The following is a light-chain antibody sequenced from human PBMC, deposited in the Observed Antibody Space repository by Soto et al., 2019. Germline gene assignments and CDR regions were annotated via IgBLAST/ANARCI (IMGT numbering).Light chain of an antibody. Sequence: QSALTQPPSASGSPGQSITISCAGTSSDVGAYNSVSWYQQHPGKAPELLIYQVSQRPSGVPDRFSGSKSGNTASLTVSGLQPEDEADYYCSSYAGINTVYVFGTGTKLTVL. CDR3: SSYAGINTVYV. V-gene: IGLV2-8*01. J-gene: IGLJ1*01. CDR1: SSDVGAYNS. CDR2: QVS.